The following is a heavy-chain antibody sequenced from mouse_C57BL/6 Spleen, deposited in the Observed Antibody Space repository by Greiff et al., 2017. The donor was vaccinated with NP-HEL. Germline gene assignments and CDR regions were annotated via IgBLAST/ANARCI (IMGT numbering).Heavy chain of an antibody. J-gene: IGHJ4*01. Sequence: VQLQQSGPELVKPGASVKISCKASGYAFSSSWMNWVKQRPGKGLEWVGWIYPGDGDTNYHGKLKGRATLTADKASSTAYMQLSSQTSEDSAVYFCARSHYYGSSSHAMDYWGQGTSVTVSS. CDR2: IYPGDGDT. CDR1: GYAFSSSW. CDR3: ARSHYYGSSSHAMDY. D-gene: IGHD1-1*01. V-gene: IGHV1-82*01.